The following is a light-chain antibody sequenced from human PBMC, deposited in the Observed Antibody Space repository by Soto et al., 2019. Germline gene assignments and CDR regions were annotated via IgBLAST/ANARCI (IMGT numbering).Light chain of an antibody. V-gene: IGKV3-20*01. CDR1: ETISSDK. Sequence: EIVLTQSPGTLSVSPGERATLSCRASETISSDKLAWYQQKPGQPPSLLIYGTFSRATGIPDRFSGSGSGTDFTLTISRLEPEDSAIYYWQHDGSWTFGQGTKVEI. J-gene: IGKJ1*01. CDR2: GTF. CDR3: QHDGSWT.